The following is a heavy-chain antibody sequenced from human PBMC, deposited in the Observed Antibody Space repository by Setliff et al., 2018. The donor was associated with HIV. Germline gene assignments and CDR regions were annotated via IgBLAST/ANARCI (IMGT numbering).Heavy chain of an antibody. Sequence: ASVKVSCKASGYTFTGYYMHWVRQAPGQGLEWMGWISPNSGGTNYVQKFQGRVTMTRDTSISTAYMNLSGLRSNDTAVYYCTRGTAVADTNTQPFKYWGQGALVTVSS. CDR1: GYTFTGYY. J-gene: IGHJ4*02. CDR3: TRGTAVADTNTQPFKY. V-gene: IGHV1-2*02. D-gene: IGHD6-19*01. CDR2: ISPNSGGT.